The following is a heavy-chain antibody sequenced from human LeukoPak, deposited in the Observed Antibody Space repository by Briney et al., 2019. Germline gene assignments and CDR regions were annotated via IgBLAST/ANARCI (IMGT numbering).Heavy chain of an antibody. CDR1: GASISSIYYY. J-gene: IGHJ4*02. CDR3: AREHWPKGVLE. CDR2: IYYAGTT. D-gene: IGHD3-3*01. Sequence: SQTLSLTCTVSGASISSIYYYWSWVRQRPGKGLEWIGYIYYAGTTYYNPFLKSRASLSLGTSKNEFSLNLSSVTAADTAVYYCAREHWPKGVLEWGPGNL. V-gene: IGHV4-31*03.